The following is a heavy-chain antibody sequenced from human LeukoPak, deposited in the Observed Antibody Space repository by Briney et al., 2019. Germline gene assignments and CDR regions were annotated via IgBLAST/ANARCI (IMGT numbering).Heavy chain of an antibody. V-gene: IGHV3-23*01. CDR1: GFTFSSYE. Sequence: PGGSLRLSCAASGFTFSSYEMNWVRQAPGKGLEWVSTISASGDGTYYADSVKGRFTISRDSSKNTLYLQMNSLRAEDTAVYYCANRLATFGVVQRAFDIWGQGTMVTVSA. J-gene: IGHJ3*02. CDR2: ISASGDGT. CDR3: ANRLATFGVVQRAFDI. D-gene: IGHD3-3*01.